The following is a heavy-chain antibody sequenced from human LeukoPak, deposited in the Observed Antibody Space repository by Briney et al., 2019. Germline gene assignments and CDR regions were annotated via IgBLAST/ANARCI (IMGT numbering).Heavy chain of an antibody. Sequence: GGSLRLSCAASGFTVSGNYMSWVRQASGKGLEWVSVIYSGGSTYYADSVKGRFTISRDNSKNTLYLQMNSLRAEDTAVYYCASPSSTYYYYGMDVWGQGTTVTVSS. CDR3: ASPSSTYYYYGMDV. CDR1: GFTVSGNY. J-gene: IGHJ6*02. D-gene: IGHD2-2*01. V-gene: IGHV3-66*01. CDR2: IYSGGST.